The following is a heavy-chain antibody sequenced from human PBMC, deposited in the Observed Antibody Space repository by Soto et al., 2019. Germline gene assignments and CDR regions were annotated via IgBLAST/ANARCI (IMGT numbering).Heavy chain of an antibody. CDR3: SSVVAGAPRHRGFDS. CDR2: IHYSGGT. V-gene: IGHV4-39*02. CDR1: GGSINNGDYF. Sequence: SETLSLTCTVSGGSINNGDYFWAWIRQPPGKGLEWIGSIHYSGGTYYNSSLKGRVTISTDTSTSHFSLKLMSVTAADTAVYFCSSVVAGAPRHRGFDSWGPGTRVTVSS. J-gene: IGHJ4*02.